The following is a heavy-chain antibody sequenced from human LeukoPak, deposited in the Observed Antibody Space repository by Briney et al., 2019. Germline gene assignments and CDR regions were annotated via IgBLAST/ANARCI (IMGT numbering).Heavy chain of an antibody. CDR2: ISGSGGST. V-gene: IGHV3-23*01. J-gene: IGHJ6*03. CDR1: GFTFSSYA. CDR3: AKAGSFGNDYYYYYMDV. Sequence: GRSLRLSCAASGFTFSSYAMSWVRQAPGKGLEWVSAISGSGGSTYYADSVKGRFTISRDNSKNTLYLQMNSLRAEDTAVYYCAKAGSFGNDYYYYYMDVWGKGTTDTVSS. D-gene: IGHD2/OR15-2a*01.